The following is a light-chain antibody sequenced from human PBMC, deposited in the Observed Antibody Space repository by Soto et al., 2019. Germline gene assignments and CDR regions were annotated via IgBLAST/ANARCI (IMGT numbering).Light chain of an antibody. J-gene: IGKJ4*01. V-gene: IGKV1-27*01. CDR1: QGISNY. Sequence: DTQMTQSPSSLSASVGDRVTITCRASQGISNYLAWYQQKPGKVPVLLIYAASTLQSGVPSRFSGSGSGTNFALTISSLQPEDVATYYGQKYNRAPLTCGGGTKVEIK. CDR2: AAS. CDR3: QKYNRAPLT.